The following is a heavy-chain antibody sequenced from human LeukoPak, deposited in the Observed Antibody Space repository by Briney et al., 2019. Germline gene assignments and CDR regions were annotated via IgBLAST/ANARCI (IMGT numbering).Heavy chain of an antibody. J-gene: IGHJ4*02. CDR2: ISSSSSYI. V-gene: IGHV3-21*01. Sequence: GGSLRLSCAASGFTSSSYSMNWVRQAPGKGLEWVSSISSSSSYIYYADSVKGRFTISRENAKNSLYLQMNSLRAEDTAVYYCAREASGSYSYWGQGTLVTVCS. CDR1: GFTSSSYS. CDR3: AREASGSYSY. D-gene: IGHD1-26*01.